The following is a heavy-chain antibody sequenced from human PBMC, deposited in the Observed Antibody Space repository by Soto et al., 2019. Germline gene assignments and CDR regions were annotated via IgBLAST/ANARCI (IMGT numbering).Heavy chain of an antibody. CDR2: IYHSVST. CDR1: GGTFSGYY. J-gene: IGHJ5*02. Sequence: SETLSLTCAVYGGTFSGYYWSWIRQPPGKGLEWIGYIYHSVSTNYNPSLKSRVTISVDRSKNQFSLKLSSVTAADTAVYYCARDQLEGNWFDPWGQGTLVTVS. V-gene: IGHV4-34*01. CDR3: ARDQLEGNWFDP. D-gene: IGHD1-1*01.